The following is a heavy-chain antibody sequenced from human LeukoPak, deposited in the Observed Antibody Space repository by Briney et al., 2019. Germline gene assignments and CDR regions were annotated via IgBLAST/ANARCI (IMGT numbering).Heavy chain of an antibody. CDR3: GRSIAAPHGAMYNWYDP. V-gene: IGHV1-69*13. Sequence: SVKVSCKASGGTFSSYAISWVRQAPGQGLEWMGGIIPIFGTANYAQKFQGRVTITADESTSTAYMELSSLRSEDTAVCYCGRSIAAPHGAMYNWYDPWGQGTLVTVSS. D-gene: IGHD6-6*01. CDR2: IIPIFGTA. J-gene: IGHJ5*02. CDR1: GGTFSSYA.